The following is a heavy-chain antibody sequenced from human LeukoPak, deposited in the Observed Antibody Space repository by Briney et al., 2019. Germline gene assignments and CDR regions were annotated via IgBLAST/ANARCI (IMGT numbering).Heavy chain of an antibody. CDR2: ISGSGDNT. Sequence: GGSLRLSCAASGFTFSSYAMSWVRQAPGKGLEWVSIISGSGDNTYYADSMKGRFTISRDNSKNTLYLQMNSLRAEDTAVYYCAKGGYPNWFDPWGQGTLVTVSS. D-gene: IGHD5-18*01. CDR3: AKGGYPNWFDP. J-gene: IGHJ5*02. CDR1: GFTFSSYA. V-gene: IGHV3-23*01.